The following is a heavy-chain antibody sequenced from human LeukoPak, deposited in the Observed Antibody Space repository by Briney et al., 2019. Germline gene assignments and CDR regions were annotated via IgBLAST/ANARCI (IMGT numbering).Heavy chain of an antibody. J-gene: IGHJ3*01. D-gene: IGHD3-3*01. CDR2: IYPIDSDT. V-gene: IGHV5-51*01. CDR3: AGRRISLFGFFLGSGTFGL. Sequence: GESLEISCNGSHYTFTNYWIGWVRQVPGRGLEWMGIIYPIDSDTKYSPSFQGQVTISADRSINTAYLQWSSLQASDTGIYYCAGRRISLFGFFLGSGTFGLWGQGTLVTVSS. CDR1: HYTFTNYW.